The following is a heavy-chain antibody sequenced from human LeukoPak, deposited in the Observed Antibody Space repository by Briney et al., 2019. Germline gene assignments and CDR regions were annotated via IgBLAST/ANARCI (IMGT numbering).Heavy chain of an antibody. V-gene: IGHV4-59*08. D-gene: IGHD2-21*02. CDR1: GGSISSYY. Sequence: SETLSLTCTVSGGSISSYYWSWIRQPPGKGLEWIGYIFYSGSTNYNPSLKSRVTISVDTSKNQFSLKLSSVTAADTAVYYCARKIVVVTATPGYYYGMDVWGQGTTVTVSS. CDR3: ARKIVVVTATPGYYYGMDV. CDR2: IFYSGST. J-gene: IGHJ6*02.